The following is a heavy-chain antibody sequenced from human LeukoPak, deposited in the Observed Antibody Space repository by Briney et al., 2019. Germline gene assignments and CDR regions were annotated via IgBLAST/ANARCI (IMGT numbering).Heavy chain of an antibody. J-gene: IGHJ4*02. Sequence: SETLSLTCNVSAYSISNGYYWGWIRQPLGKGLEWIGSVYHSGSTSYNPSLKSRVSISVDTSKNQFSLNLSSVTAADTGIYFCARAIYCSGATCSLGYFDYWGQGTLVTVSS. CDR3: ARAIYCSGATCSLGYFDY. CDR2: VYHSGST. D-gene: IGHD2-2*01. CDR1: AYSISNGYY. V-gene: IGHV4-38-2*02.